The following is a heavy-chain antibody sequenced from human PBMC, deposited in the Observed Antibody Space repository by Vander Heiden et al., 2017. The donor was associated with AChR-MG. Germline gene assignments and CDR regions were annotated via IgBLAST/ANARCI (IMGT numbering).Heavy chain of an antibody. CDR1: GYRFTSYS. Sequence: EVQLVQPGAEVKKPGASLKISCKGSGYRFTSYSIRGERQMPGKGLEWMAIILPGGSDTRYSPSFQGQVTISADKSISTAYLQWSSLKASDTAMYYCARHGGGGYCSSTSCYTAFDIWGQGTMVTVSS. J-gene: IGHJ3*02. CDR2: ILPGGSDT. CDR3: ARHGGGGYCSSTSCYTAFDI. D-gene: IGHD2-2*02. V-gene: IGHV5-51*01.